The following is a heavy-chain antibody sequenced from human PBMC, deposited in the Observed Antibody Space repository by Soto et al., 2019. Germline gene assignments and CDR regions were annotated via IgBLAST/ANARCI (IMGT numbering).Heavy chain of an antibody. CDR3: ASRSGVVRGVIIESYYGMDV. Sequence: SVKVSCKASGGTFSSYAISWVRQAPGQGLEWMGGIIPIFGTANYAQKFQGRVTITADESTSTAYMELSSLRSEDTAVYYCASRSGVVRGVIIESYYGMDVWGQGTTVTVSS. CDR1: GGTFSSYA. J-gene: IGHJ6*02. D-gene: IGHD3-10*01. CDR2: IIPIFGTA. V-gene: IGHV1-69*13.